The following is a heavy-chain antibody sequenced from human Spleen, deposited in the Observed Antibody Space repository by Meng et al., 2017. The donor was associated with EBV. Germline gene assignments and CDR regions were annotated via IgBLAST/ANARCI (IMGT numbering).Heavy chain of an antibody. V-gene: IGHV4-4*02. CDR3: AQRERWGLDP. D-gene: IGHD3-16*01. CDR1: GGSIRSSNW. J-gene: IGHJ5*02. Sequence: QLTGSGPGLVKPSGTLSLTCAFSGGSIRSSNWWNWVRQAPGKGLEWIGEIYHSGSTSYNPPLESRVTISIDKSKNQVSLKLTSVTAADTAVYYCAQRERWGLDPWGQGTLVTVSS. CDR2: IYHSGST.